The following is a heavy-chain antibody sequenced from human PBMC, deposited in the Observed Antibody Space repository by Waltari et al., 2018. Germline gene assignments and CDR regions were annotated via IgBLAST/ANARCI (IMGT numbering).Heavy chain of an antibody. D-gene: IGHD4-17*01. Sequence: EVQLVESGGGLVQPGGSLRLSCAASGFTYSMSWMHWVRQAPGKGLVWVSRSNSDGSSTSYADSVKGRFTISKDNAKKTVYLQMNSLRAEDTAIYYCARGARRTTVTTGWWYFDLWGRGTLVTVSS. CDR2: SNSDGSST. CDR3: ARGARRTTVTTGWWYFDL. CDR1: GFTYSMSW. V-gene: IGHV3-74*01. J-gene: IGHJ2*01.